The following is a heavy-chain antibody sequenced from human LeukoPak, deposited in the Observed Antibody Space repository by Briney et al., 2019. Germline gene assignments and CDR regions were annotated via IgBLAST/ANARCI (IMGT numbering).Heavy chain of an antibody. CDR3: ARDHGADCSSTSCYKSAFDI. CDR1: GYTFTSYG. J-gene: IGHJ3*02. Sequence: ASVKVSCKASGYTFTSYGISWVRQAPGQGLEWMGWISAYNGNTNYAQKLQGRVTMTTDTSTSTAYMELRSLRSDDTAVYYCARDHGADCSSTSCYKSAFDIWGQGTMVTVSS. V-gene: IGHV1-18*01. D-gene: IGHD2-2*02. CDR2: ISAYNGNT.